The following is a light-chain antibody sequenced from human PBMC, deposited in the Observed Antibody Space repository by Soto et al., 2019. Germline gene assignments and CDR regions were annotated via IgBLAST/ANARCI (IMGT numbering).Light chain of an antibody. V-gene: IGKV3-11*01. Sequence: ELVLTQSPATLSLSPGERATLSCRASQSVSRYLAWYQQKPGQAPRLLIYDASNRATGIPARFSGSGSGTDFTLTISSLEPEDCAVYYGERRSDWPLTFGGGTKVEIK. CDR2: DAS. CDR1: QSVSRY. CDR3: ERRSDWPLT. J-gene: IGKJ4*01.